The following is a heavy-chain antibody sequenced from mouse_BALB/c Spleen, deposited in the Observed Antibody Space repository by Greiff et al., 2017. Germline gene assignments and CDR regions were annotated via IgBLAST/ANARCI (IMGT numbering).Heavy chain of an antibody. J-gene: IGHJ2*01. Sequence: VQLQQSGPELVKPGASVKISCKASGYTFTDYNMHWVKQSHGKSLEWIGYIYPYNGGTGYNQKFKSKATLTVDNSSSTAYMELRSLTSEDSAVYYCAKGDYDGGFDYWGQGTTLTVSS. CDR1: GYTFTDYN. CDR3: AKGDYDGGFDY. CDR2: IYPYNGGT. V-gene: IGHV1S29*02. D-gene: IGHD2-4*01.